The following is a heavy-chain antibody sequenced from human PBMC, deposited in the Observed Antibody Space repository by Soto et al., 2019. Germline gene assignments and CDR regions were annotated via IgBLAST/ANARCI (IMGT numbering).Heavy chain of an antibody. CDR3: ASGLGEYSGYDPYYYYYGMDV. CDR2: INAGNGNT. J-gene: IGHJ6*02. V-gene: IGHV1-3*01. D-gene: IGHD5-12*01. Sequence: ASVKVSCKASGYTFTSYAMHWVRQAPGQRLERMGWINAGNGNTKYSQKFQGRVTITRDTSASTAYMELSSLRSEDTAVYYCASGLGEYSGYDPYYYYYGMDVWGQGTTVTVSS. CDR1: GYTFTSYA.